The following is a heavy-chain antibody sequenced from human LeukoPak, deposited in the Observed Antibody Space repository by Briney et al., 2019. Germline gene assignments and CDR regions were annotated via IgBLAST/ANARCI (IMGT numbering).Heavy chain of an antibody. CDR2: IYSGYST. J-gene: IGHJ4*02. CDR1: GFTVSSNY. CDR3: ASSGEGLFDY. Sequence: WGSLRLSCAASGFTVSSNYMSWVRQAPGKGLEWVSLIYSGYSTYYADSVKGRVTISRDHSKNTLYPEMTSLRAVDRAVCYCASSGEGLFDYWGQGTLVTVSS. D-gene: IGHD3-10*01. V-gene: IGHV3-66*02.